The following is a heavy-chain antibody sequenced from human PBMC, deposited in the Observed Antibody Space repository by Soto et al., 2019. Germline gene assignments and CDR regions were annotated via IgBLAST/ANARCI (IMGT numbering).Heavy chain of an antibody. Sequence: PSLTMRLPRTVAGGSIGSGDYCWSWKRQTPGKGLEWIGYIYYSGSTYYNPSLKSRVTISVDTSKNQFSLKLSSVTAADTAVYYCARDQDGGEFDFSGQGTLGSGSS. CDR3: ARDQDGGEFDF. J-gene: IGHJ4*02. V-gene: IGHV4-30-4*01. CDR2: IYYSGST. CDR1: GGSIGSGDYC. D-gene: IGHD4-17*01.